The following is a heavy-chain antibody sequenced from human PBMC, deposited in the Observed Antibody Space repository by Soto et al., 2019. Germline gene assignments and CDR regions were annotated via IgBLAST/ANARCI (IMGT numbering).Heavy chain of an antibody. CDR2: IIPILGIA. D-gene: IGHD6-13*01. Sequence: QVQLVQSGAEVKKPGSSVKVSCKASGGTFSSYTISWVRQAPGQGLEWMGRIIPILGIANYAQKFQGRVTITADKSTSTAYSELSSLRSEDTAVYYCARSKGQQLVLDYWGQGTLVTVSS. CDR1: GGTFSSYT. J-gene: IGHJ4*02. CDR3: ARSKGQQLVLDY. V-gene: IGHV1-69*02.